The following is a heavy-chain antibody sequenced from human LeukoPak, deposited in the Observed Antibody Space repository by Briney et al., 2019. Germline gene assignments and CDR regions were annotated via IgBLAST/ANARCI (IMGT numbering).Heavy chain of an antibody. CDR2: IYYSGST. CDR1: GGSFSGYY. CDR3: ARGSQIAAAGNDY. Sequence: PSETLSLTCAVYGGSFSGYYWSWIRQPPGKGLEWIGYIYYSGSTNYNPSLKSRVTISVDTSKNQFSLKLSSVTAADTAVYYCARGSQIAAAGNDYWGQGTLVTVSS. D-gene: IGHD6-13*01. J-gene: IGHJ4*02. V-gene: IGHV4-59*01.